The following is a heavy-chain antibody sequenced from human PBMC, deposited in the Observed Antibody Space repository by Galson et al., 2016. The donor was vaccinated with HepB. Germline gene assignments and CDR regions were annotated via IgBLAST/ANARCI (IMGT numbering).Heavy chain of an antibody. J-gene: IGHJ5*02. CDR3: ARDVEERAAAPFDP. V-gene: IGHV1-69*13. D-gene: IGHD2-15*01. CDR1: GGTFSSYR. Sequence: SVKVSCKASGGTFSSYRISWVRLAPGQGLEWMGGIIPMFGTAHYAQKFQGRVTITADESTSTVYLELSSLRSEDTAVYYCARDVEERAAAPFDPWGQGTLVTASS. CDR2: IIPMFGTA.